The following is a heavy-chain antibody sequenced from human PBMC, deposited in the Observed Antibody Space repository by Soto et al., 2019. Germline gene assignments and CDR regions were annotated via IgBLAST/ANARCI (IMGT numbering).Heavy chain of an antibody. V-gene: IGHV3-30-3*01. D-gene: IGHD6-6*01. CDR2: ISYDGSEK. CDR3: AREVGGSSPPG. Sequence: QVQLVESGGGVVQPGRSLRLSCAASGLTFSRHAMHWVRQAPVKGLEWVAVISYDGSEKYYADSVKGRFTISRDSSKNTLYLQMDSVGPEDTAVYYCAREVGGSSPPGWGQGTLVTVFS. CDR1: GLTFSRHA. J-gene: IGHJ4*02.